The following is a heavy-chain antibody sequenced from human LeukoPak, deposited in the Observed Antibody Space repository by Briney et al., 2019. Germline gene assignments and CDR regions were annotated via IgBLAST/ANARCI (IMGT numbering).Heavy chain of an antibody. J-gene: IGHJ4*02. D-gene: IGHD6-19*01. CDR2: TDSRSKLYD. CDR1: GDSFSSNSAA. Sequence: PSQTLSLTCAISGDSFSSNSAAWDWLSQSPARGLEGRVRTDSRSKLYDDYAEGGISLITINSDTSKNQFSLQLNSVTPEDTAVYYCARGTSSGWYYSFDYWGQGPLVTVSS. CDR3: ARGTSSGWYYSFDY. V-gene: IGHV6-1*01.